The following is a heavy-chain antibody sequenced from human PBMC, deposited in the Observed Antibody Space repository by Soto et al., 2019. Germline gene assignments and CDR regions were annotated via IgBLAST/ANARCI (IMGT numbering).Heavy chain of an antibody. CDR1: GFSLNTYGVG. D-gene: IGHD3-16*01. Sequence: QITLKESGPTLVKPTQTLTLTCTVSGFSLNTYGVGVGWIRQPPGKALEWLALIYWDDDKRYSPSLKSRLTIIKDTSKNQVVLTMTSMDPVDTVTYYCARALGSWGAYYFDYWGQGTLVTVSS. CDR3: ARALGSWGAYYFDY. V-gene: IGHV2-5*02. CDR2: IYWDDDK. J-gene: IGHJ4*02.